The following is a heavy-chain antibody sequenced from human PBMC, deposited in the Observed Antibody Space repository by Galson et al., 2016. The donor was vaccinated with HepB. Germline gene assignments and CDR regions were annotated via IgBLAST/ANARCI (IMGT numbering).Heavy chain of an antibody. J-gene: IGHJ4*02. CDR2: ISYDENNK. D-gene: IGHD2-2*01. CDR3: AAMREASTSFYGAQSY. CDR1: GFTFSSYA. Sequence: SLRLSCAASGFTFSSYAMHWVRQAPGKGLEWVSLISYDENNKHYADSVKGRFFISRDNSRNTLYVQMNSLRPEDTAVYYCAAMREASTSFYGAQSYWGQGTVLTVSS. V-gene: IGHV3-30*04.